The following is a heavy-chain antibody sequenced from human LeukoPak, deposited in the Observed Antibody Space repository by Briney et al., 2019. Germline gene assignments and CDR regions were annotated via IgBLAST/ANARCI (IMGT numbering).Heavy chain of an antibody. D-gene: IGHD6-6*01. Sequence: GASVKDSCKASGYTFTSYAMNWVRQAPGQGLEWMGWINTNTGNPTYAQGFTGRSVFSLDTSVSTAYLQISSLKAEDTAVYYCARVSVYSSSSDLRSWFDPWGQGTLVTVSS. CDR3: ARVSVYSSSSDLRSWFDP. CDR1: GYTFTSYA. J-gene: IGHJ5*02. V-gene: IGHV7-4-1*02. CDR2: INTNTGNP.